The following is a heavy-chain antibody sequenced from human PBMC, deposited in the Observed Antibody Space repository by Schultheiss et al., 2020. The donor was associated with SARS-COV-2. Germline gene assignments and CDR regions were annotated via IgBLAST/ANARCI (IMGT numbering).Heavy chain of an antibody. CDR2: IYSGGST. Sequence: GGSLRLSCAASGFTFSSYAMHWVRQAPGKGLEWVSVIYSGGSTYYADSVKGRFTISRDNAKNSLYLQMNSLRAEDTAVYYCARSAPTGGMDVWGQGTTVTVSS. V-gene: IGHV3-66*01. CDR3: ARSAPTGGMDV. D-gene: IGHD1-14*01. J-gene: IGHJ6*02. CDR1: GFTFSSYA.